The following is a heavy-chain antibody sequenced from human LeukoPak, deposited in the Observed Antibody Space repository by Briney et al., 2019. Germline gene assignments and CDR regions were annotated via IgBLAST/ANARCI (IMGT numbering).Heavy chain of an antibody. V-gene: IGHV1-2*02. CDR1: GYTFTGYY. D-gene: IGHD1-1*01. J-gene: IGHJ4*02. CDR2: INPNSGDT. CDR3: ARFRSTGAVDY. Sequence: ASVKVSCKASGYTFTGYYMHWLRHAPGQGLEWMGWINPNSGDTKCAQKFQDRVTMTRDTSISTAYMELSRLRSDDTAVFYCARFRSTGAVDYWGQGALVTVSS.